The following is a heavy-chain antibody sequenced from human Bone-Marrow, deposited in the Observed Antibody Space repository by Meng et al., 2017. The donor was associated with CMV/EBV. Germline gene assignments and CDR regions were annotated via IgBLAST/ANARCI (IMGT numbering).Heavy chain of an antibody. Sequence: ASGFNVSSNYMTWARQAPGKGLEWVSIIYSSGYTYYPDSVRGRFTISRDNSKNTLYLQINSLRAEDTAIYYCARQVLMTGYFDYFDHWGQGTLVTVXS. CDR1: GFNVSSNY. D-gene: IGHD3-9*01. CDR3: ARQVLMTGYFDYFDH. V-gene: IGHV3-66*04. J-gene: IGHJ4*02. CDR2: IYSSGYT.